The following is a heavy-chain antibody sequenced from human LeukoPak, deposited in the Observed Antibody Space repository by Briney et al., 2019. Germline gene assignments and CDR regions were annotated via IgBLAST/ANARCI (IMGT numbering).Heavy chain of an antibody. Sequence: GGSLRLSCAASGFTFSGSGMNWVRQAPGKGLEWVSYISSSSGTIYYTDSVKGRFTISRDNAKKSLYLQMNSLRGEDTAVYYCARDTGLRSSDYWGQGTLVTVSS. CDR2: ISSSSGTI. CDR1: GFTFSGSG. J-gene: IGHJ4*02. V-gene: IGHV3-48*01. CDR3: ARDTGLRSSDY. D-gene: IGHD5-12*01.